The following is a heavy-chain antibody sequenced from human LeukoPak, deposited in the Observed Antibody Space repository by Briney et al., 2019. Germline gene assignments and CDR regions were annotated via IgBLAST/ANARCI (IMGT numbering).Heavy chain of an antibody. CDR1: GFTFSSYT. Sequence: GGSLRLSCAASGFTFSSYTMNWVRQAPGKGLEWVSSISSSSSYIYYADSVKGRFTISRDNAKDSLYLQMNSLRVEDTAVYYCLRVDRRDYWGQGTLVTVSS. CDR2: ISSSSSYI. D-gene: IGHD2-2*03. J-gene: IGHJ4*02. CDR3: LRVDRRDY. V-gene: IGHV3-21*06.